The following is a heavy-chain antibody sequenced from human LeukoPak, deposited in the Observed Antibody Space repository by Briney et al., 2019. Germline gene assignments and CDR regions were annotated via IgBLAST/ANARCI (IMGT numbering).Heavy chain of an antibody. CDR1: GFTFSSNW. Sequence: GGSLRLSCAASGFTFSSNWMHWVRQAPGKGLVWVSRINSDGRTTTYADSVKGRFTISRDNSKNTLYLQMNSLRAEDTAVYYCARVFPTQYYYDSSGYLDYWGQGTLVTVSS. D-gene: IGHD3-22*01. V-gene: IGHV3-74*03. J-gene: IGHJ4*02. CDR2: INSDGRTT. CDR3: ARVFPTQYYYDSSGYLDY.